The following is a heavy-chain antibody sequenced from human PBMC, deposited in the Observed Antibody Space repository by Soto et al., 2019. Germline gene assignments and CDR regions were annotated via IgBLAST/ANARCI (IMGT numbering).Heavy chain of an antibody. CDR1: GGSISGHY. Sequence: QVQLQESGPGLVKPSETLSLTCTVSGGSISGHYWIWIRQSPGKGLEWIGYIFYSESTNYNPSLKSRVTISVDTSKNQFSLKLSSVTAADTALYYCARVGSSGWSPDYWGQGTLVTVSS. D-gene: IGHD6-19*01. V-gene: IGHV4-59*11. J-gene: IGHJ4*02. CDR2: IFYSEST. CDR3: ARVGSSGWSPDY.